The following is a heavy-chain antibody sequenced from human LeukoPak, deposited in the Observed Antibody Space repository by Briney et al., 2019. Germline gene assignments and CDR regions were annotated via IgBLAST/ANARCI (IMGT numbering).Heavy chain of an antibody. CDR2: INPNSGGT. V-gene: IGHV1-2*02. Sequence: ASVKVSCKASGYTFTDYYMHWVRQAPGQGLEWMGWINPNSGGTNYAQKFQGRVTMTRDTSISTAYMELSRLRSDDTAVYYCARVLSVAGTAYFDYWGQGTLVTVSS. D-gene: IGHD6-19*01. CDR3: ARVLSVAGTAYFDY. J-gene: IGHJ4*02. CDR1: GYTFTDYY.